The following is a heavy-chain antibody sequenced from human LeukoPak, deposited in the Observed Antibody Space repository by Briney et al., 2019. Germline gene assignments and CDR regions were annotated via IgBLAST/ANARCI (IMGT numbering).Heavy chain of an antibody. Sequence: GGSLRLFCAASGFIFNNYGLIWARQAPGKGLEWVSAISNDGGGTQYADFVEGRFTISRDNSKNTLFLQMSSLRAEDTALYYCAKGSSGYFADLWGQGTLVTVSS. D-gene: IGHD3-22*01. J-gene: IGHJ5*02. V-gene: IGHV3-23*01. CDR1: GFIFNNYG. CDR2: ISNDGGGT. CDR3: AKGSSGYFADL.